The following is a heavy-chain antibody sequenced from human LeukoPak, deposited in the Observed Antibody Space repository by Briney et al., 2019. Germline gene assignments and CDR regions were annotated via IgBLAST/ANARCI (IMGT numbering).Heavy chain of an antibody. CDR2: ISFDGGSE. CDR3: ARDNNCDY. J-gene: IGHJ4*02. CDR1: GFNFHHYA. D-gene: IGHD5-24*01. Sequence: GGSLRLSCAASGFNFHHYAMHWVRQVAGKGLEWVAVISFDGGSEYYADSVKGRFTISRDDSKNTLYLQMNSLSAEDTAVYYCARDNNCDYWGQGTLVTVSS. V-gene: IGHV3-30-3*01.